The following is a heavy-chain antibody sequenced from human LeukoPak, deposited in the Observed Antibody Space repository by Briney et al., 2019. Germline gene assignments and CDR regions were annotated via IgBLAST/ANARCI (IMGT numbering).Heavy chain of an antibody. CDR1: GYTFTSYD. CDR2: MNPNSGNT. D-gene: IGHD3-10*01. J-gene: IGHJ6*03. CDR3: ARGRVGEYHYYYMDV. Sequence: ASLKVSCKASGYTFTSYDINWVRQATGQGLEWMGWMNPNSGNTGYAQKFQGRVTMTRNTSISTAYMELSSLRSEDTAVYYCARGRVGEYHYYYMDVWGKGTTVTISS. V-gene: IGHV1-8*01.